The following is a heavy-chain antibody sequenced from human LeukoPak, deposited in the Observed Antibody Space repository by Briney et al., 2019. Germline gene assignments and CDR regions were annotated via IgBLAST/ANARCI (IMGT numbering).Heavy chain of an antibody. CDR3: ARGGYYGSGNDFRFDP. Sequence: SETLSLTCTVSGGSISSSSYYWGWIRQPPGKGLEWIGSIYYSGSTNYNPSLKSRVTISVDTSKNQFSLKLSSVTPADTAVYYCARGGYYGSGNDFRFDPWGQGTLVTVSS. V-gene: IGHV4-39*07. CDR1: GGSISSSSYY. J-gene: IGHJ5*02. CDR2: IYYSGST. D-gene: IGHD3-10*01.